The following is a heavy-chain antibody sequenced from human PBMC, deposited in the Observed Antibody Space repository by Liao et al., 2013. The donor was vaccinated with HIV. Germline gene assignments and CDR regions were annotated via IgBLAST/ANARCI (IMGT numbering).Heavy chain of an antibody. J-gene: IGHJ4*02. CDR3: ARDSFASFDY. CDR1: GGSVNSGDYS. CDR2: MYRSGRS. D-gene: IGHD2-2*01. Sequence: QLQLQESGSGLVRPSQTLSLTCAVSGGSVNSGDYSWTWIRQPPGKGLEWIGYMYRSGRSYYNPSLKSRVTISVDTSKSQFSLNLTSVTAADTAVYYCARDSFASFDYWGQGTLVTVSS. V-gene: IGHV4-30-2*01.